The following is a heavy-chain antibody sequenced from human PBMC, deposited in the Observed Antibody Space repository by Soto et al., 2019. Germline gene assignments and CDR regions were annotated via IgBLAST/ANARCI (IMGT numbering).Heavy chain of an antibody. CDR2: IWYDGSNK. J-gene: IGHJ6*02. V-gene: IGHV3-33*01. Sequence: VQLVESGGGVVQPGRSLRLSCAASGFTFSSYGMHWVRQAPGKGLEWVAVIWYDGSNKYYADSVKGRFTISRDNSKNTLYLQMNSLRAEDTAVYYCARELVVPAATGTNYYYYYGMDVWGQGTTVTVSS. CDR1: GFTFSSYG. CDR3: ARELVVPAATGTNYYYYYGMDV. D-gene: IGHD2-2*01.